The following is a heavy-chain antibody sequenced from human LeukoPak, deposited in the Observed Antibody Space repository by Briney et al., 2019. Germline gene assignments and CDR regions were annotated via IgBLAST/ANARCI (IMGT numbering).Heavy chain of an antibody. Sequence: GASVKVSCKASGYTFTSYDINWVRQATGQGLEWMGWMNPNSGNTGYAQKFQGRVTITRNTSISTAYMELSSLRSEDTAVYYCATCDSSTSCYYFDYWGQGTLVTVSS. V-gene: IGHV1-8*03. CDR2: MNPNSGNT. CDR1: GYTFTSYD. J-gene: IGHJ4*02. D-gene: IGHD2-2*01. CDR3: ATCDSSTSCYYFDY.